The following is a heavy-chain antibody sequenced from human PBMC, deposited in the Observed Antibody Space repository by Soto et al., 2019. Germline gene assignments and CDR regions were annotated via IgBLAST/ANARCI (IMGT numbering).Heavy chain of an antibody. Sequence: EVQLVESGGGLVQPGGPRRLSWAASGTPLSPFWMTWFAQCPGKGLEGIEGINEDGRRTSYLDSVKGRFTISRDNARDTLYLQMNSLRLEDTAVYYCARGWVERLPRQPPSDYWGQGTLVTVSS. CDR3: ARGWVERLPRQPPSDY. CDR2: INEDGRRT. J-gene: IGHJ4*02. D-gene: IGHD3-3*01. V-gene: IGHV3-74*01. CDR1: GTPLSPFW.